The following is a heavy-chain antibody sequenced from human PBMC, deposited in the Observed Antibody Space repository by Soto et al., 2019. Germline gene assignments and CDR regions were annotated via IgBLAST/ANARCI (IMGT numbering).Heavy chain of an antibody. J-gene: IGHJ4*02. Sequence: QVQLQESGPGLVKPSQTLSLTCTVSAGGSISSGDSYWSWIRQHPGKGLEYIGHIYYGSTYYNPSHKSRVSISVDTSKNQFSLNLNSVTAADTAVYYCARGVGSSWYFSYFDYWGQGTLVSVSS. V-gene: IGHV4-31*03. D-gene: IGHD6-13*01. CDR3: ARGVGSSWYFSYFDY. CDR1: AGGSISSGDSY. CDR2: IYYGST.